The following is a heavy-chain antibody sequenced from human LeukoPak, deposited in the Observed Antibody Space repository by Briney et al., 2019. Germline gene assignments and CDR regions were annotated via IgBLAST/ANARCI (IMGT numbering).Heavy chain of an antibody. CDR1: GGSISSGSYY. CDR2: IYTSGST. J-gene: IGHJ6*03. D-gene: IGHD5-18*01. V-gene: IGHV4-61*02. Sequence: SQTLSLTCTVSGGSISSGSYYWSWIRQPAGKGLEWIGRIYTSGSTNYNPSLKSRVTISVDTSKNQFSLKLSSVTAADTAVYYCARDQLRGYSYGFYYYYYMDVWGKGTTVTVSS. CDR3: ARDQLRGYSYGFYYYYYMDV.